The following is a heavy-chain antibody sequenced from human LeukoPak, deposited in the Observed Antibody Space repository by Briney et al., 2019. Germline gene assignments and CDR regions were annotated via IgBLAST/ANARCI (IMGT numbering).Heavy chain of an antibody. CDR1: GYSFSSYW. J-gene: IGHJ6*03. CDR3: ARGASHYYMDV. Sequence: GESLKISCRGFGYSFSSYWIGWVRQMPGKGLEWMGIIYPGDSDTRYSPSFQGQVTISADKSISTAYLQWSSLKASDTATYYCARGASHYYMDVWGKGTTVTVSS. CDR2: IYPGDSDT. V-gene: IGHV5-51*01.